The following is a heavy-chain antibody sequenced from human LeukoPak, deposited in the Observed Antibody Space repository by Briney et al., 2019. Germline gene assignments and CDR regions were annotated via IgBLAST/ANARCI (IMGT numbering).Heavy chain of an antibody. CDR3: ARVSYYDSSGGRHNWFDP. CDR2: IIPIFGTA. V-gene: IGHV1-69*05. Sequence: VASVKVSCKASGGTFGSYAISWVRQAPGQGLEWMGGIIPIFGTANYAQKFQGRVTITTDESTSTAYMELSSLRSEDTAVYHCARVSYYDSSGGRHNWFDPWGQGTLVTVSS. CDR1: GGTFGSYA. D-gene: IGHD3-22*01. J-gene: IGHJ5*02.